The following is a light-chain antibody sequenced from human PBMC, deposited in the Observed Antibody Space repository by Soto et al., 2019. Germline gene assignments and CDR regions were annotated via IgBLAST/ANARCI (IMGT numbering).Light chain of an antibody. V-gene: IGKV3-11*01. CDR3: QQRSNWRLT. CDR1: QSVSSY. Sequence: EIVLTQSPATLSLSPGERATLSCRASQSVSSYLAWYQQKPGQAPRLLIYDASNRATGIPARFSGSGSGTDVTLTISRLEPEDFAVYYCQQRSNWRLTFGGGTKVEIK. J-gene: IGKJ4*01. CDR2: DAS.